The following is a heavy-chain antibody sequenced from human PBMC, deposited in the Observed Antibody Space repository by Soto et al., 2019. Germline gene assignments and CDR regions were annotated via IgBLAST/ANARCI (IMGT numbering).Heavy chain of an antibody. V-gene: IGHV4-59*01. CDR2: IYYTGST. J-gene: IGHJ5*02. CDR1: GGSISTYY. Sequence: LTCTVSGGSISTYYWSWIRQPPGKGLEWIGYIYYTGSTTNYNPSLKSRVTISVDTSKNQFSLKLSSVTAADTAVYYCARERAAETTYGWFDPWGQGTLVTVSS. D-gene: IGHD4-17*01. CDR3: ARERAAETTYGWFDP.